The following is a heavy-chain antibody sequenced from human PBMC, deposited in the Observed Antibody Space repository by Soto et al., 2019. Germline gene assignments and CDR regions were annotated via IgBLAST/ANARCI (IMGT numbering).Heavy chain of an antibody. V-gene: IGHV4-34*01. J-gene: IGHJ6*02. Sequence: SETLSLTCAVYGGSFSGYYWSWIRQPPGKGLEWIGEINHSGSTNYNPSLKSRVTISVDTSKNQFSLKLSSVTAADTAVHYCARGRGRVVPAAIVSSGTNWNYYYYGMDVWGQGTTVTVSS. D-gene: IGHD2-2*02. CDR3: ARGRGRVVPAAIVSSGTNWNYYYYGMDV. CDR1: GGSFSGYY. CDR2: INHSGST.